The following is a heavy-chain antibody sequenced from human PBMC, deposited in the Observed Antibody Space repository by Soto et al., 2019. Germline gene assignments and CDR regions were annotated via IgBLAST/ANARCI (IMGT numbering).Heavy chain of an antibody. V-gene: IGHV4-30-4*01. Sequence: PSETLSLTCTVSGGSISSGDYYWSWIRQPPGKGLEWIGYIYYSGSTYYNPSLKSRVTISVYTSKNQFSLKLSSVTAADTAVYYCAGDVTMVRGVSGHDAIDIWGQGTMVTVSS. CDR3: AGDVTMVRGVSGHDAIDI. J-gene: IGHJ3*02. CDR1: GGSISSGDYY. CDR2: IYYSGST. D-gene: IGHD3-10*01.